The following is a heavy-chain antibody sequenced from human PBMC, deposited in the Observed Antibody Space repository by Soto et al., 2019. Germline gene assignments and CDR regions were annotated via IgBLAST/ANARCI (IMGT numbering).Heavy chain of an antibody. CDR2: IYYSGST. V-gene: IGHV4-59*01. J-gene: IGHJ4*02. D-gene: IGHD3-3*01. CDR1: GGSISSYY. Sequence: PSETLSLTCTVSGGSISSYYWSWIRQPPGKGLEWIGYIYYSGSTNYNPSLKSRVTISVDTSKNQFSLKLSSVTAADTAVYYCARGTTITIFGVVIPEYYFDYWGQGTLVTVSS. CDR3: ARGTTITIFGVVIPEYYFDY.